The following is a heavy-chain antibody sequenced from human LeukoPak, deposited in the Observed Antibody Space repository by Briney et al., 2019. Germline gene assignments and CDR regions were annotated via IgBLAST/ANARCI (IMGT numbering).Heavy chain of an antibody. CDR3: ASALKRGSAGALIDY. CDR2: MNPNSGNT. J-gene: IGHJ4*02. D-gene: IGHD6-13*01. CDR1: GYTFTSSD. Sequence: ASVKVSCKASGYTFTSSDINWVRQATGQGLEWMGWMNPNSGNTGYAQKFQDRVTMTRNTSISTAYMELSSLESEDTAVYYCASALKRGSAGALIDYWGQGTLVTVSS. V-gene: IGHV1-8*01.